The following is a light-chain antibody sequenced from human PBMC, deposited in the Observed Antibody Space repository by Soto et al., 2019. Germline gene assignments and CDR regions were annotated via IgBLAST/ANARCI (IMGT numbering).Light chain of an antibody. J-gene: IGKJ4*01. V-gene: IGKV3D-15*01. CDR1: QSVSSN. CDR2: EVS. Sequence: EIVLTQSPGTLSLSPGERATLSCRASQSVSSNYLAWYQQKPGQAPRLLIYEVSNRATGIPARFSGSWSGTEFTLTINSLQSEDFAVYYCQQYDAWPLTVGGVTKVEIK. CDR3: QQYDAWPLT.